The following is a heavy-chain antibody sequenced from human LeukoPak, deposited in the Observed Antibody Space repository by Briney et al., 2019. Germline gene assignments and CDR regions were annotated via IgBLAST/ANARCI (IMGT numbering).Heavy chain of an antibody. V-gene: IGHV3-11*01. CDR1: GFIFSDYC. Sequence: PGGSLRLSCAASGFIFSDYCMTWIRQAPGKGLEWVSYITSSGTTIYYADSVKGRFTISRDNAKNSLYLQMNSLRAEDTAVYYCARENIVTGGTFYWGQGTLVTVSS. D-gene: IGHD6-13*01. CDR3: ARENIVTGGTFY. CDR2: ITSSGTTI. J-gene: IGHJ4*02.